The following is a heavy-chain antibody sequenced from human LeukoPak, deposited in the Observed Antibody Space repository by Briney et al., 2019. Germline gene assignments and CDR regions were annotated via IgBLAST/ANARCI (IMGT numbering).Heavy chain of an antibody. CDR3: ASSLSKQWGHDY. J-gene: IGHJ4*02. V-gene: IGHV1-2*02. D-gene: IGHD1-26*01. Sequence: GASVKVSCKASGYTFTGYYMHWVRQAPGQGLEWMGWINPNSGGTNYAQKFQGRVTMTRDTSISTVYMELSSLRSEDTAVYYCASSLSKQWGHDYWGQGTLVTVSS. CDR1: GYTFTGYY. CDR2: INPNSGGT.